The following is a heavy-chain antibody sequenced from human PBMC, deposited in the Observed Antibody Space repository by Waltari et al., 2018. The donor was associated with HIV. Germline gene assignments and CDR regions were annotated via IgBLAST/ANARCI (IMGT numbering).Heavy chain of an antibody. Sequence: QVQLQESGPGLVKPSETLSLTCTVSGGSISSYYWSWIRQPPGKGLEWIGYIYYSGSTNYNPSLKSRVTISVDTSKNQFSLKLSSVTAADTAVYYCARRPSPWGQGTLVTVSS. CDR3: ARRPSP. CDR2: IYYSGST. J-gene: IGHJ5*02. V-gene: IGHV4-59*01. CDR1: GGSISSYY.